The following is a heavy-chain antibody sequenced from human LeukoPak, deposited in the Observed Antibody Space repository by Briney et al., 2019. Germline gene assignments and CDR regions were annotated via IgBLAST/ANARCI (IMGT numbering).Heavy chain of an antibody. D-gene: IGHD2-2*01. V-gene: IGHV3-21*04. CDR1: GFTFSSYS. Sequence: PGGSLRLSCAASGFTFSSYSMNWVRQAPGKGLEWVSSISSSSSYIYYADSVKGRFTISRDNAKNSLYLQMNSLRAEDTAVYYCAREGGYCSSTSCHAGWFDPWGQGTLVTVSS. J-gene: IGHJ5*02. CDR3: AREGGYCSSTSCHAGWFDP. CDR2: ISSSSSYI.